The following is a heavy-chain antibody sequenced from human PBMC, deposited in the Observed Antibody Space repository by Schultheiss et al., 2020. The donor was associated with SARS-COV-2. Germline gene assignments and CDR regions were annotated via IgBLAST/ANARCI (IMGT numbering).Heavy chain of an antibody. CDR1: GGSISSGSYY. D-gene: IGHD5-24*01. CDR3: ARVGSWLQFYYYGMDV. J-gene: IGHJ6*02. Sequence: SETLSLTCTVSGGSISSGSYYWSWIRQPAGKGLEWIGSIYYSGSTYYNPSLKSRVTISVDTSKNQFSLKLSSVTAADTAVYYCARVGSWLQFYYYGMDVWGQGTTVTVSS. V-gene: IGHV4-39*01. CDR2: IYYSGST.